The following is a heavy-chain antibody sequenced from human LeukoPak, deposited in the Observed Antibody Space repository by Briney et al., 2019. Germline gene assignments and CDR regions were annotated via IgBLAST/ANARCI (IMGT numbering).Heavy chain of an antibody. J-gene: IGHJ3*02. CDR1: GGYFSGYY. Sequence: SETLSLTCAVYGGYFSGYYWRWIRQRPGKGLEWIGEINHSGSTNYNPSLKSRVTISVDTSKNQFSLKLSSVTAADTAVYYCARGLRYSGSYPTSAFDIWGQGTMVTVSS. V-gene: IGHV4-34*01. CDR2: INHSGST. D-gene: IGHD1-26*01. CDR3: ARGLRYSGSYPTSAFDI.